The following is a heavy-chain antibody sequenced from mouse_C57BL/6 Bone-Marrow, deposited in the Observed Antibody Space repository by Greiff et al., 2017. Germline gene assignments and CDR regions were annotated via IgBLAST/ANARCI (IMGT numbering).Heavy chain of an antibody. CDR1: GFNIQNTY. J-gene: IGHJ4*01. CDR3: ARIYYYGSSYESYAMDY. Sequence: VQLQQSVAELVRPGASVKLSCTASGFNIQNTYMHWVKPRPEQGLAWIGRLDPANGNTKYAPKFQGKATITADPSSNTAYLQLSSLTSEDTAIYYCARIYYYGSSYESYAMDYWGQGTSGTVSS. V-gene: IGHV14-3*01. CDR2: LDPANGNT. D-gene: IGHD1-1*01.